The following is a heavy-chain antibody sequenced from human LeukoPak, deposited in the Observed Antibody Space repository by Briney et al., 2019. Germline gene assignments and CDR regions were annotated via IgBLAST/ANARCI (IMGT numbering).Heavy chain of an antibody. V-gene: IGHV4-59*01. CDR1: GGSISSYY. CDR3: ARDDTVTGNDAFDI. D-gene: IGHD4-17*01. CDR2: IYYSGST. Sequence: PSETLSLTCTVSGGSISSYYWSWIRQPPRKGLEWIGYIYYSGSTNYNPSLKSRVTISVDTSKNQFSLKLSSVTAADTAVYYCARDDTVTGNDAFDIWGQGTMVTVSS. J-gene: IGHJ3*02.